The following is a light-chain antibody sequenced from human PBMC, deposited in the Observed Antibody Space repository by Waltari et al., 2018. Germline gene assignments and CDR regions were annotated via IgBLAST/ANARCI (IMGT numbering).Light chain of an antibody. Sequence: TQSPGTLSLSPGERATLSCRASQSVSSNYLAWYQQNPGQAPRLLIYGASSRATGIPDRFSGSGSGTDFTLTVSRLEPEDFAVYYCQQYSNWPPLTFGGGTKVEIK. CDR3: QQYSNWPPLT. CDR1: QSVSSNY. V-gene: IGKV3-20*01. J-gene: IGKJ4*01. CDR2: GAS.